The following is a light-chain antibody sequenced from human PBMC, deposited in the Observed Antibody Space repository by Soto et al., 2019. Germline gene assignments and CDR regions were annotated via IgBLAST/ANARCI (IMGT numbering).Light chain of an antibody. CDR2: AAS. CDR1: QSIDRY. V-gene: IGKV1-39*01. Sequence: DIQMTQSPSSLSASVGDRVTITCRASQSIDRYLNWYQQKPGKAPNLLIYAASSLQSGVPSTFSASGFGSDFTRTISRLQPEDFATYYCQQSYSTPYIFGQGTRLEIK. CDR3: QQSYSTPYI. J-gene: IGKJ2*01.